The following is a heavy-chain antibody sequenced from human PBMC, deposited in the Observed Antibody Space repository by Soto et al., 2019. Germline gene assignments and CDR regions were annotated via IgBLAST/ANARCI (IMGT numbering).Heavy chain of an antibody. CDR1: GFTFSDYY. Sequence: PGGSMRLSCAASGFTFSDYYMSWIRQAPGKGLEWVSYISSSGSTIYYADSVKGRFTISRDNAKNSLYLQMNSLRAEDTAVYYCARIGIVVVPDAIPHWGQGTLVTVSS. J-gene: IGHJ4*02. CDR2: ISSSGSTI. V-gene: IGHV3-11*01. D-gene: IGHD2-2*01. CDR3: ARIGIVVVPDAIPH.